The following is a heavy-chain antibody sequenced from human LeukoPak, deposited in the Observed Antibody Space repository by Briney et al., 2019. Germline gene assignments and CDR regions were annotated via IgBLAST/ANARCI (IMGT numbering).Heavy chain of an antibody. CDR1: GGSFSGYY. D-gene: IGHD5-24*01. J-gene: IGHJ6*02. Sequence: SETLSLTCAVYGGSFSGYYWSWIRQPPGKGLEWIGEINHSGSTNYNPSLKSRVTISVGTSKNQFSLKLSSVTAADTAVYYCASHPLNYRSGPYYYYYGMDVWGQGTTVTVSS. CDR3: ASHPLNYRSGPYYYYYGMDV. V-gene: IGHV4-34*01. CDR2: INHSGST.